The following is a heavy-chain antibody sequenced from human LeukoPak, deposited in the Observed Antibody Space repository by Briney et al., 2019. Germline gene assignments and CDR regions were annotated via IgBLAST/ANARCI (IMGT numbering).Heavy chain of an antibody. CDR3: ARIRDGYNDAYDI. D-gene: IGHD5-24*01. V-gene: IGHV1-46*01. CDR2: INPGGDNT. CDR1: GYTFTKSY. J-gene: IGHJ3*02. Sequence: ASVKVSCKASGYTFTKSYIHWVRQAPGQRLEWMGLINPGGDNTDYAQNFQGRLTMTSDTSARTVYMELSSLRSDDTAVHYCARIRDGYNDAYDIWGQGTLVTVTS.